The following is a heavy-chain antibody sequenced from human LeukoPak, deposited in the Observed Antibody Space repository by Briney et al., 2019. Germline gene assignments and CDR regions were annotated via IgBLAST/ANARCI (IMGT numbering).Heavy chain of an antibody. CDR2: INHSGST. CDR3: ARWGPRGSGASYYYYYYMDV. Sequence: PSETLSLTCAVYGGSFSGHYWSWIRQPPGKGLEWIGEINHSGSTNYNPSLKGRVTISVDTSKNQFSLKLSSVTAADTAAYYCARWGPRGSGASYYYYYYMDVWGKGTTVTVSS. J-gene: IGHJ6*03. V-gene: IGHV4-34*01. CDR1: GGSFSGHY. D-gene: IGHD3-16*01.